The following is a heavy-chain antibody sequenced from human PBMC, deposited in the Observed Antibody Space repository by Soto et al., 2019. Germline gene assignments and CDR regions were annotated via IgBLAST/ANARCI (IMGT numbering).Heavy chain of an antibody. CDR2: ISGSGGST. D-gene: IGHD2-2*01. J-gene: IGHJ5*02. Sequence: GGSLRLSCAASGFTFSSYAMSWVRQAPGKGLEWVSAISGSGGSTYYADSVKGRFTISRDNSKNTLYLQMNSLRAEDTAVYYCAKDRGVVVPAAINWFDPWGQGTLVTVSS. CDR1: GFTFSSYA. CDR3: AKDRGVVVPAAINWFDP. V-gene: IGHV3-23*01.